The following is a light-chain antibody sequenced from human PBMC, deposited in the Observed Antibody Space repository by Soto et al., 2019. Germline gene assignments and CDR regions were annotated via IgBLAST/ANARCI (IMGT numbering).Light chain of an antibody. CDR3: ETWDSNIHWV. CDR1: SGHSSYI. CDR2: LEGSGSY. J-gene: IGLJ3*02. V-gene: IGLV4-60*02. Sequence: QLVLTQSSSASASLGSSVKLTCTLSSGHSSYIIAWHQQQPGKAPRYLMKLEGSGSYNKGSGVPDRFSGSSSGADRCLTISNLQFEDEADYYCETWDSNIHWVFGGGTKLTVL.